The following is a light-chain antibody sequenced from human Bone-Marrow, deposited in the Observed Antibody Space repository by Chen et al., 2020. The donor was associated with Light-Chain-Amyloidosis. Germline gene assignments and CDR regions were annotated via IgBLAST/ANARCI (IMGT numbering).Light chain of an antibody. V-gene: IGKV1-27*01. CDR2: AAS. CDR3: QKYNSAPRT. J-gene: IGKJ1*01. CDR1: QDISNY. Sequence: DIQMTQPPSSLSASVGDRVTITCRASQDISNYLAWDQQKPGKDPKLLIYAASALQSGVPSRFRGSGSGSGTDFTLTINSLQPEDVATYYCQKYNSAPRTFGQGTKVEIK.